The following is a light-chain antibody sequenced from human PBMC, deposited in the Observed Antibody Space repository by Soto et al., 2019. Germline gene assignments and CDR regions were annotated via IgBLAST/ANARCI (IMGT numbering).Light chain of an antibody. V-gene: IGKV3-20*01. Sequence: ETVLTQSPGTLSLSPGERATLSCRASQSVSSSYLAWYQQKPGQAPRLLIYGASRRATGIPDRFSGSGSGTDFTLTISRLEPEDCAVYYCQQYVSSPPSWTFGQGTKVEI. J-gene: IGKJ1*01. CDR3: QQYVSSPPSWT. CDR2: GAS. CDR1: QSVSSSY.